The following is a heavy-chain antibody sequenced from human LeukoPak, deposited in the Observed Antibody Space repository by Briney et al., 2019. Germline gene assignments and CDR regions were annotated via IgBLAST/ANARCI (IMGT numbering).Heavy chain of an antibody. CDR2: INPEGSEK. Sequence: GGSLRLSCEASGLTFSSSWMDWVRQAPGKGLEWVASINPEGSEKYSADSVKGRFTISRDNAKNSLYLQMDSLRVEDTAFYYCARDLAYSRLDYWGQGMLVTVSS. CDR1: GLTFSSSW. V-gene: IGHV3-7*01. J-gene: IGHJ4*02. D-gene: IGHD5-18*01. CDR3: ARDLAYSRLDY.